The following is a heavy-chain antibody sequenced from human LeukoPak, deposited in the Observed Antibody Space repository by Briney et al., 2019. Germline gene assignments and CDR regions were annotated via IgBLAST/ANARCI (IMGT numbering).Heavy chain of an antibody. D-gene: IGHD6-13*01. J-gene: IGHJ4*02. V-gene: IGHV3-48*01. Sequence: GGSLRLSCAPSAFSTRIDSIGSARQAPGKGLEWVSYIGSTSIYADSVKGRFTISRDNAKNTLYLQMNSLRAEDTAVYYCARDGPAAGAGDLDYWGQGAPVTVSS. CDR3: ARDGPAAGAGDLDY. CDR1: AFSTRIDS. CDR2: IGSTSI.